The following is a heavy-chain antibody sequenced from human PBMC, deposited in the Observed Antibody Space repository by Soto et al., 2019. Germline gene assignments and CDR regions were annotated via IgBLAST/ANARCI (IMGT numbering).Heavy chain of an antibody. Sequence: QVQLVESGGGVVQPGRSLRLSCAASGFTFSSYAMHWVRQAPGKGLEWVAVISYDGSNKYYADSVKGRFTISRDNSKNTLYLQMNRLRAEDTAVYYWARYKRDLLFVEWSYYFDFWGQGTLVTVSS. CDR3: ARYKRDLLFVEWSYYFDF. V-gene: IGHV3-30-3*01. CDR1: GFTFSSYA. D-gene: IGHD3-3*01. J-gene: IGHJ4*02. CDR2: ISYDGSNK.